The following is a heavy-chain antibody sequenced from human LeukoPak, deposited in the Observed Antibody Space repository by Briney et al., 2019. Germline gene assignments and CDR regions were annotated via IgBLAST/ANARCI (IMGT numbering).Heavy chain of an antibody. D-gene: IGHD3-10*01. CDR2: ISSSSSDI. V-gene: IGHV3-21*01. J-gene: IGHJ4*02. Sequence: GGSLRLSCAASGFTFSTYSMNWVRQAPGKGLERVSYISSSSSDIYYADSLKGRFTISRDNAKNSLYLQMNSLRAEDTAVYYCARASLLWFGEFPFDYWGQGTLVTVSS. CDR1: GFTFSTYS. CDR3: ARASLLWFGEFPFDY.